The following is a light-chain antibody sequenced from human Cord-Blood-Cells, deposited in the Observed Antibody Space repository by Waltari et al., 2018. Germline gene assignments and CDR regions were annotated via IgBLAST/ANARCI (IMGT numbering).Light chain of an antibody. CDR1: SSDVGGYHY. Sequence: QSALTQPASVSGSPGQSITISCTGTSSDVGGYHYVSWYQQHPGKAPKRMIYDVSNRPSGVSNRFSGSKSGNTASLTISGLQAEDEADYYCSSYTSSSNYVFGTGTKVTVL. J-gene: IGLJ1*01. CDR3: SSYTSSSNYV. V-gene: IGLV2-14*01. CDR2: DVS.